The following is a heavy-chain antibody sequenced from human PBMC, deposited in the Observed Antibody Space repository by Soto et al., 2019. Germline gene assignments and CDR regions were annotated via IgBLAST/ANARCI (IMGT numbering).Heavy chain of an antibody. CDR2: INHSGST. CDR1: GGSFSGYY. D-gene: IGHD6-13*01. CDR3: ARTNRKDIAAAGGWFDP. Sequence: PSETLSLTCAVYGGSFSGYYWSWIRQPPGKGLEWIGEINHSGSTNYNPSLKSRVTISVDTSKNQFSLKLSSVTAADTAVYYCARTNRKDIAAAGGWFDPWGQGTLVTVSS. V-gene: IGHV4-34*01. J-gene: IGHJ5*02.